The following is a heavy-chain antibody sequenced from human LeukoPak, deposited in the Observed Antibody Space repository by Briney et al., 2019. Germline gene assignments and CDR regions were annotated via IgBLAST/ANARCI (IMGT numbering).Heavy chain of an antibody. V-gene: IGHV3-43*01. CDR2: ISWDGGST. J-gene: IGHJ3*02. D-gene: IGHD5-18*01. CDR1: GFTFDEYA. Sequence: GGSLRLSCAASGFTFDEYAMHWVRQAPGKGLEWVSLISWDGGSTYYADSVKGRFTISRDNSKNSLYLQMNSLRTEDTALYYCASFMLDTAMVTEHDAFDIWGQGTMVTVSS. CDR3: ASFMLDTAMVTEHDAFDI.